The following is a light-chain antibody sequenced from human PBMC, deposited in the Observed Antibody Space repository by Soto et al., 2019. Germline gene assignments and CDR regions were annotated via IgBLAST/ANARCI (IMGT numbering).Light chain of an antibody. V-gene: IGKV1-5*01. J-gene: IGKJ1*01. CDR2: DAS. CDR3: QHYNSYSWT. Sequence: DIQMTQSPSTLSASVGDRVTITCRASQSISSWLAWYQQKPGKAPKLLIYDASSLESGVPSRFSGSGSGTEFTLTISSLQHDDFATYYCQHYNSYSWTFGQGTKVEIK. CDR1: QSISSW.